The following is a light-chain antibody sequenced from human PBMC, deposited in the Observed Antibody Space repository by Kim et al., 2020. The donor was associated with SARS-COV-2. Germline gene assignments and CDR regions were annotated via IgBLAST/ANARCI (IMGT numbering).Light chain of an antibody. Sequence: DIQMTQSPSSLSASVGDRVTVTCRASQSISSHLSWFQQKSGKAPKLLIYAASRLQSGVPSRFSGGGSGTDFTLTIISLQPEDFATYYCQQTYSVPLTFGGGTKVDIK. V-gene: IGKV1-39*01. CDR2: AAS. J-gene: IGKJ4*01. CDR1: QSISSH. CDR3: QQTYSVPLT.